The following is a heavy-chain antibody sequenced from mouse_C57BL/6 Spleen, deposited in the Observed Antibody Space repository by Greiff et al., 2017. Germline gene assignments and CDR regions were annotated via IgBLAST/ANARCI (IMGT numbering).Heavy chain of an antibody. V-gene: IGHV6-6*01. CDR1: GFTFSDAW. D-gene: IGHD2-4*01. CDR2: IRNKANNHAT. Sequence: EVKVVESGGGLVQPGGSMKLSCAASGFTFSDAWMDWVRQSPEKGLEWVAEIRNKANNHATYYAESVKGRFTISRDDSKSSVYLQMNSLRAEDTGIYYCTRVYYDYDVGYWYFDVWGTGTTVTVSS. CDR3: TRVYYDYDVGYWYFDV. J-gene: IGHJ1*03.